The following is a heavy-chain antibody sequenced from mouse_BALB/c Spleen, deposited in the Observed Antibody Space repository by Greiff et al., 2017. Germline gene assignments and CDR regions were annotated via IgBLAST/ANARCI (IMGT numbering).Heavy chain of an antibody. Sequence: QVQLKESAAELARPGASVKMSCKASGYTFTSYTMHWVKQRPGQGLEWIGYINPSSGYTEYNQKFKDKTTLTADKSSSTAYMQLSSLTSEDSAVYYCARSSGSSHYYAMDYWGQGTSVTVSS. CDR2: INPSSGYT. V-gene: IGHV1-4*02. CDR1: GYTFTSYT. D-gene: IGHD1-1*01. CDR3: ARSSGSSHYYAMDY. J-gene: IGHJ4*01.